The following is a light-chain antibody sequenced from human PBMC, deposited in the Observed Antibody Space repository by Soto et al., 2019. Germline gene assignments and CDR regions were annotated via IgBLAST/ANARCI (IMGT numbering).Light chain of an antibody. Sequence: EIVMTQSPVTLSVSAGERATLSCRASQSVSSNLAWYQQKPGQAPRLLIYGASTRATGIPARFSGSGSGTGFTLPISSLKSEDFAVYYCQQYNNWPPYTFGQGTKLEIK. J-gene: IGKJ2*01. CDR3: QQYNNWPPYT. V-gene: IGKV3-15*01. CDR2: GAS. CDR1: QSVSSN.